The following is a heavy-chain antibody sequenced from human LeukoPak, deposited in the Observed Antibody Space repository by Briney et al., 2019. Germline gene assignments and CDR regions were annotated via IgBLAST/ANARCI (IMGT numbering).Heavy chain of an antibody. CDR1: GFTLSNYA. V-gene: IGHV3-23*01. Sequence: GGSLRLSCAAAGFTLSNYAMTWVRQAPGKGREWVSSISGSGGSTYYADSVKGRFTISRDNSKNTLYLQMNSLRAEDTAVYYCTKDWWFGESWVFQHWGQGTLVTVSS. CDR3: TKDWWFGESWVFQH. CDR2: ISGSGGST. J-gene: IGHJ1*01. D-gene: IGHD3-10*01.